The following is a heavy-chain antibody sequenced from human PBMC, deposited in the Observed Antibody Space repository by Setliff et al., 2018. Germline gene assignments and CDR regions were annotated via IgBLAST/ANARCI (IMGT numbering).Heavy chain of an antibody. D-gene: IGHD3-9*01. CDR2: IKSYNGDT. Sequence: EASVKVSCKASGYTFNHYGITWVRLAPGQGLEWMGYIKSYNGDTYFARNLQGRLSMTTDASSSTAYMELTSLRSDDTAMYYCARDADHYDTDENPIFDYWGQGTLVTVSS. CDR1: GYTFNHYG. J-gene: IGHJ4*02. V-gene: IGHV1-18*01. CDR3: ARDADHYDTDENPIFDY.